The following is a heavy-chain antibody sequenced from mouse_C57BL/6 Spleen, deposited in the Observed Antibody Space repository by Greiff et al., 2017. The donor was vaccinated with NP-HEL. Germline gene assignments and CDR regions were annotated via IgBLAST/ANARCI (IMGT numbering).Heavy chain of an antibody. D-gene: IGHD2-4*01. CDR1: GFTFSDYY. J-gene: IGHJ1*03. V-gene: IGHV5-16*01. Sequence: EVNVVESEGGLVQPGSSMKLSCTASGFTFSDYYMAWVRQVPEKGLEWVANINYDGSSTYYLDSLKSRFIISRDNAKNILYLQMSSLKSEDTATYYCARHHYDYDWWYFDVWGTGTTVTVSS. CDR3: ARHHYDYDWWYFDV. CDR2: INYDGSST.